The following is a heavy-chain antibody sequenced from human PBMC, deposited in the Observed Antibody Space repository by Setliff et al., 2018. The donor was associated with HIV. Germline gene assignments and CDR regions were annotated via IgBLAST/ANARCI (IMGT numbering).Heavy chain of an antibody. D-gene: IGHD4-17*01. J-gene: IGHJ6*02. CDR1: GFTFSSYS. Sequence: GGSLRLSCAASGFTFSSYSMNWVRQAPGKGLEWVSYISSSSSTRYYAGSVKGRFTISRDNAKNSLYLQMNSLSAEDTALYYCAKDRHGDYFHYYGMDVWGQGTTVTVSS. CDR2: ISSSSSTR. CDR3: AKDRHGDYFHYYGMDV. V-gene: IGHV3-48*04.